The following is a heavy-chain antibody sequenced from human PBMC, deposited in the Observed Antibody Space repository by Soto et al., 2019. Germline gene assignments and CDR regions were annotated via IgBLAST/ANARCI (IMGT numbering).Heavy chain of an antibody. J-gene: IGHJ4*02. CDR2: IKQDGSEK. Sequence: PGGSLRLSCVASGFTVSGNYMSWVRQAPGKGLEWVANIKQDGSEKYYVDSVKGRFTISRDNAKNSLYLQMNSLRAEDTAVYYCARKRITIFGVVIAKYYFDYWGQGTLVTVSS. CDR1: GFTVSGNY. CDR3: ARKRITIFGVVIAKYYFDY. V-gene: IGHV3-7*03. D-gene: IGHD3-3*01.